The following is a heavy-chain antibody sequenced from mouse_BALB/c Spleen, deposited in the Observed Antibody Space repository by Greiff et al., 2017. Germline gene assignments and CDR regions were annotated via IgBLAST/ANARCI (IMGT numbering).Heavy chain of an antibody. J-gene: IGHJ2*01. CDR2: IRLKSNNYAT. CDR1: GFTFSNYW. D-gene: IGHD3-2*01. V-gene: IGHV6-6*02. CDR3: TLDSSGY. Sequence: EVQVVESGGGLVQPGGSLKLSCVASGFTFSNYWMNWVRQSPEKGLEWVAEIRLKSNNYATHYAESVKGRFTISRDDSKSSVYLQMNNLRAEDTGMYYCTLDSSGYWGQGTTLTVSS.